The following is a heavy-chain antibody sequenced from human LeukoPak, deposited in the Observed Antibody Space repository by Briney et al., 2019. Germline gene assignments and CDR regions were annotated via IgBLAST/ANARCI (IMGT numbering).Heavy chain of an antibody. CDR3: ARDASGGSGSYKYYFDY. J-gene: IGHJ4*02. CDR2: IYYSGNT. D-gene: IGHD3-10*01. Sequence: SETLSLTCTVSGGSVSSGSDYWSWIRQPPGQGLEWIGYIYYSGNTYYNPSLKSRVTISVDTSKNQFSLKLSSVTAADTAVYYCARDASGGSGSYKYYFDYWGQGTLVTVSS. CDR1: GGSVSSGSDY. V-gene: IGHV4-61*01.